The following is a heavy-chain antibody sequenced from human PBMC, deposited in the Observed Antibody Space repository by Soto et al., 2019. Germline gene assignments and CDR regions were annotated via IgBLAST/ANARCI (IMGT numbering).Heavy chain of an antibody. CDR1: GDSVSSNNIG. Sequence: QVQLQQSGPGLVKPSQTLSVTCAISGDSVSSNNIGWNWIRQSPARGLEWLGRTFYRSEWNFVYSDSVNRRITLKADPSKNQITLPVLSLTPEDTAIYYCTRSRQLGRGFHFWGQGTQVLVSS. J-gene: IGHJ4*02. CDR2: TFYRSEWNF. CDR3: TRSRQLGRGFHF. V-gene: IGHV6-1*01. D-gene: IGHD7-27*01.